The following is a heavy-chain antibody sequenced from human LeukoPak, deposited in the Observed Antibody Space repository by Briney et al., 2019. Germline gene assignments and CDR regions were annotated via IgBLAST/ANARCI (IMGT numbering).Heavy chain of an antibody. V-gene: IGHV3-48*04. D-gene: IGHD7-27*01. CDR2: ITGSGYTT. CDR3: ARANWGSVFDI. CDR1: GFIFSDYT. Sequence: PGGSLRLSCAASGFIFSDYTMNWVRQAPGKGLEWVSYITGSGYTTYYADSVQGRFTISRDNAKNSLYLQMNSLRAEDTAVYYCARANWGSVFDIWGQGTMVTVSS. J-gene: IGHJ3*02.